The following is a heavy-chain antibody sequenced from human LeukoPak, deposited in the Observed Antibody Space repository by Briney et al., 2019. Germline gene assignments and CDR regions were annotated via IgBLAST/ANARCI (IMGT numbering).Heavy chain of an antibody. CDR3: ARAAAYCGGDCYYDHFDY. D-gene: IGHD2-21*01. J-gene: IGHJ4*02. CDR1: GVSISSGDYY. V-gene: IGHV4-30-4*08. Sequence: SETLSLTCTVSGVSISSGDYYWSWIRQPPGKGLEWIGYIYYSGSTYYNPSLKSRVTISVDTSKNQFSLKLSSVTAADTAVYYCARAAAYCGGDCYYDHFDYWGQGTLVTVSS. CDR2: IYYSGST.